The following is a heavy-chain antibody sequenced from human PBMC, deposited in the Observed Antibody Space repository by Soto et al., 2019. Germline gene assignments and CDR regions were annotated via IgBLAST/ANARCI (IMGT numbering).Heavy chain of an antibody. CDR1: GFTLSSYA. J-gene: IGHJ4*02. V-gene: IGHV3-23*01. Sequence: GGSLRLSCAASGFTLSSYAMSWVRQAPGKGLEWVSAISGSGGSTYYADSVKGRFTISRDNSKNTLYLQMNSLRAEDTAVYYCARVDWNYDFDYWGQGTLVTVSS. D-gene: IGHD1-7*01. CDR3: ARVDWNYDFDY. CDR2: ISGSGGST.